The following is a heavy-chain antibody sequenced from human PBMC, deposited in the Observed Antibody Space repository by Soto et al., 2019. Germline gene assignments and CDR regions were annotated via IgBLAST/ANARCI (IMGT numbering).Heavy chain of an antibody. D-gene: IGHD5-18*01. V-gene: IGHV3-21*01. CDR3: ARDVGDTASYYFDY. Sequence: GGSLRLSCAASGFTFSSYSMNWVRQAPGKGLEWVSSISSSSSYIYYADSVKGRFTISRDNAKNSLYLQMNSLRAEDTAVYYCARDVGDTASYYFDYWRQGTLVTVSS. CDR2: ISSSSSYI. CDR1: GFTFSSYS. J-gene: IGHJ4*02.